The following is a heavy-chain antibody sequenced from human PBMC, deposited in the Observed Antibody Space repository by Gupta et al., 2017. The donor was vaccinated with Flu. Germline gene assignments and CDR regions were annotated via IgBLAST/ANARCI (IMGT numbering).Heavy chain of an antibody. V-gene: IGHV3-48*02. CDR3: ARDGDVAYCGGDCYPLDY. D-gene: IGHD2-21*02. J-gene: IGHJ4*02. CDR2: ISSSSSTI. CDR1: GFTFSSYS. Sequence: EVQLVESGGGLVQPGGSLRLSCAASGFTFSSYSMNWVRQAPGKGLEWVSYISSSSSTIYYADSVKGRFTISRDNAKNSLYLQMNSLRDEDTVVYYCARDGDVAYCGGDCYPLDYWGQGTLVTVSS.